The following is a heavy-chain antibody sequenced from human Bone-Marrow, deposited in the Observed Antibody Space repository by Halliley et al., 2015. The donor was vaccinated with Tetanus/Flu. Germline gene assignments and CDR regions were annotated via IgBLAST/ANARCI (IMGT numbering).Heavy chain of an antibody. Sequence: LSLTCSVSGGSISPYYWSWIRQPPGKGLEWIGYIHYNGDTNYGPSLKRRVTMSVDTSKNQFSLRLTSLTAADTAVYFCARLSLSPDFYFDSSAYNFDYWGRGTLVTVSS. J-gene: IGHJ4*02. V-gene: IGHV4-59*08. CDR3: ARLSLSPDFYFDSSAYNFDY. CDR2: IHYNGDT. CDR1: GGSISPYY. D-gene: IGHD3-22*01.